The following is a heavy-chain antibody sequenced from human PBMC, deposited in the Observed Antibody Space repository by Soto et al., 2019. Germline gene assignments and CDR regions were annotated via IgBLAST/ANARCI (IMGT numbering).Heavy chain of an antibody. CDR2: INSDGSST. CDR3: ARDLPCGGDCYTRDAFDC. J-gene: IGHJ3*01. V-gene: IGHV3-74*01. D-gene: IGHD2-21*01. CDR1: GFTFSTYW. Sequence: EVQLVESGGGLVQPGGSLRLSCAASGFTFSTYWMHWVRQAPGKGLVWVSRINSDGSSTSYADSVKGRFTISRDHAKNTLYLQMNSLRAEDTAIYYCARDLPCGGDCYTRDAFDCLGTRDNGHRLF.